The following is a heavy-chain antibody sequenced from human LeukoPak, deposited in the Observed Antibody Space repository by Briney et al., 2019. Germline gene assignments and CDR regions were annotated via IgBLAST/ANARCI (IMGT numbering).Heavy chain of an antibody. CDR2: IYYSGST. J-gene: IGHJ5*02. D-gene: IGHD6-13*01. Sequence: SETLSLTCTVSGGSISSYYWSWIRQPPGKGLEWIGYIYYSGSTNYNPSLKSRVTISVDTSKNQFSLKLSSVTAADTAVYYCARGGSSSWYAGWFDPWGQGTLVTVSS. CDR1: GGSISSYY. CDR3: ARGGSSSWYAGWFDP. V-gene: IGHV4-59*08.